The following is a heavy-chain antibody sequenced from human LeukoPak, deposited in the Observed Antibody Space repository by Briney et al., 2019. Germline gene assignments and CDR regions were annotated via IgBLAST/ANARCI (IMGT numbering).Heavy chain of an antibody. Sequence: GGSLRLSCAASGFTFSSYNVNWVRQAPGKRLEWVSSISSSSSYIYYADSVKGRFTISRDNAKNSLYLQMNSLRAEDTAVYYCARDRVSSGWYTFDYWGQGTLVTVS. V-gene: IGHV3-21*01. J-gene: IGHJ4*02. D-gene: IGHD6-19*01. CDR3: ARDRVSSGWYTFDY. CDR1: GFTFSSYN. CDR2: ISSSSSYI.